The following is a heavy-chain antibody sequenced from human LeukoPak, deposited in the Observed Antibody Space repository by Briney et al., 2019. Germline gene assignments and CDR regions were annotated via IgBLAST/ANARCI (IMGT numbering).Heavy chain of an antibody. V-gene: IGHV3-30*04. D-gene: IGHD6-13*01. J-gene: IGHJ5*02. Sequence: GRSLRLSCAASGFTFSSYAMHWVRQAPGKGLEWVALISDDGSTKYYADSVKGRFTIFRDNSKNTLYLQMNSLRAEDMAIYYCARDLPYGSSSNWFDRWGQGTLVTVSS. CDR3: ARDLPYGSSSNWFDR. CDR1: GFTFSSYA. CDR2: ISDDGSTK.